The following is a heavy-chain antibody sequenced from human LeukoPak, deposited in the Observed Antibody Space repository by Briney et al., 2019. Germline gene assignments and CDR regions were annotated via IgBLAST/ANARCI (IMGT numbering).Heavy chain of an antibody. J-gene: IGHJ4*02. CDR3: ATQIAAAGEFDY. Sequence: ASVKVSCKVSGYTLTELSMHWVRQAPGKGLEWMGGFDPEDGETIYAQKFWGRVTMTEDTSTDTAYMELSSLRSEDTAVYYCATQIAAAGEFDYWGQGTLVTVSS. CDR2: FDPEDGET. CDR1: GYTLTELS. D-gene: IGHD6-13*01. V-gene: IGHV1-24*01.